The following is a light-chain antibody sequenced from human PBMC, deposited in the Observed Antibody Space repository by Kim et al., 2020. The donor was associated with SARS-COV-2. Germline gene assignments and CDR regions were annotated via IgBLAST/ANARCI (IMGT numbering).Light chain of an antibody. CDR3: SAWDSSLREVV. CDR1: SNNVGNQG. J-gene: IGLJ2*01. CDR2: RNN. V-gene: IGLV10-54*01. Sequence: QAGLTQPPSVSKGLRQTATLTCTGNSNNVGNQGAAWLQQHQGHPPKLLSYRNNNRPSGISERLSASRSGNTASLTITGLQPEDEADYYCSAWDSSLREVVFGGGTQLTVL.